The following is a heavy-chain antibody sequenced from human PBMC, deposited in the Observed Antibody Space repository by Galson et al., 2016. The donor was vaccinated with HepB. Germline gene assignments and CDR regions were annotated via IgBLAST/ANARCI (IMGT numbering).Heavy chain of an antibody. J-gene: IGHJ4*02. CDR3: ATIPAVGVGC. Sequence: SVKVSCKASGYTFSNNEINWVRQGPGQGLEWMGSISPKNDKTKYAQKFQGRITTTTDTSTSTAYMELRSPTSDDTAVYYCATIPAVGVGCWGQGTLVTVSP. D-gene: IGHD6-19*01. CDR1: GYTFSNNE. CDR2: ISPKNDKT. V-gene: IGHV1-18*04.